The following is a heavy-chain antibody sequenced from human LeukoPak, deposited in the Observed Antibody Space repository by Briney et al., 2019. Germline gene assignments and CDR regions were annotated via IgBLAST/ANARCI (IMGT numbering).Heavy chain of an antibody. J-gene: IGHJ4*02. D-gene: IGHD1-1*01. Sequence: ASVKVSCKASGYTFTSNYIHWARQAPGQGLEWMGMIYPRDGSTSYAQKFQGRVTVTRDTSTSTVHMELSSLRSEDTAVYYCASNPPNTGDFYYWGLGSLVTVSS. CDR1: GYTFTSNY. V-gene: IGHV1-46*01. CDR2: IYPRDGST. CDR3: ASNPPNTGDFYY.